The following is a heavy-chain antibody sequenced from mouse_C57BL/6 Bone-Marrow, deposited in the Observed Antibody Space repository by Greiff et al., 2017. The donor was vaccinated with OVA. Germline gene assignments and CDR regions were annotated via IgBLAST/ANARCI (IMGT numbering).Heavy chain of an antibody. CDR3: ATRIYYDFYAMDY. Sequence: VQLQQPGAELVKPGASVKMSCKASGYTFTSYWITWVKQRPGQGLEWIGDIYPGSGSTNYNEKFKSKATLTVDTSSSTAYMQLSSLTSEDSAVYYCATRIYYDFYAMDYWGQGTSVTVSS. CDR2: IYPGSGST. CDR1: GYTFTSYW. V-gene: IGHV1-55*01. D-gene: IGHD2-4*01. J-gene: IGHJ4*01.